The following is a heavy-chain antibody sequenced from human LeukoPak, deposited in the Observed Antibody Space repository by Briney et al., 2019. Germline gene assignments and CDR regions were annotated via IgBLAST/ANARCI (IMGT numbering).Heavy chain of an antibody. Sequence: SVKVSCKASGGTFSSYAISWVRQAPGQGLEWMGRIIPIFGTANYAQKFQGRGTITTDESTSTAYMELSSLRSEDTAVYYCAKTPRITMVRVGWGYYYMDVWGKGTTVTVSS. D-gene: IGHD3-10*01. J-gene: IGHJ6*03. CDR1: GGTFSSYA. CDR2: IIPIFGTA. CDR3: AKTPRITMVRVGWGYYYMDV. V-gene: IGHV1-69*05.